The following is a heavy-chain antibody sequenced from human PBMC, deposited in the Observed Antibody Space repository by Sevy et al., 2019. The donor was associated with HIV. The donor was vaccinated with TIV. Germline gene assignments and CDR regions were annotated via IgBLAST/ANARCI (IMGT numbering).Heavy chain of an antibody. CDR3: AKIGKRGWDFDS. CDR1: GFRFSNFW. J-gene: IGHJ4*02. D-gene: IGHD6-19*01. Sequence: GGSLSLSCAASGFRFSNFWMSWVRQAPGKGLEWVANINEDGAVKYYADSVKGRFIISRDTANDSLYVQMFSLRAEDTAVYYCAKIGKRGWDFDSWGQGTRVTVSS. V-gene: IGHV3-7*01. CDR2: INEDGAVK.